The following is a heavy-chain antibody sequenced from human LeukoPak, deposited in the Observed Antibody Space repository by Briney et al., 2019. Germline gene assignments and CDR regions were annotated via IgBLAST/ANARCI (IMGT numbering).Heavy chain of an antibody. CDR1: GYTFTSYA. Sequence: GASVKVSCKASGYTFTSYAMNWVRQAPGQGLEWMGWINTNTGNPTYAQGFTGRFVFSLDTSVSTAYLQISSLKAEDTAVYYCARGAIFGVVLGVEYYYYMDVWGRGTTVTISS. V-gene: IGHV7-4-1*02. CDR3: ARGAIFGVVLGVEYYYYMDV. CDR2: INTNTGNP. D-gene: IGHD3-3*01. J-gene: IGHJ6*03.